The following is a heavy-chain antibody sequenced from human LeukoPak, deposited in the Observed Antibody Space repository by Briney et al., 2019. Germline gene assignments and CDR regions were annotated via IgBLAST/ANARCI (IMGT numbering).Heavy chain of an antibody. CDR3: AREEYSGYDWERCGGDCYPPLGNWFDP. CDR2: IIPILGIA. CDR1: GYTFTSYG. V-gene: IGHV1-69*04. D-gene: IGHD2-21*02. J-gene: IGHJ5*02. Sequence: EASVKVSCKASGYTFTSYGISWVRQAPGQGLEWMGRIIPILGIANYAQKFQGRVTITADKSTSTAYMELSSLRSEDTAVYYCAREEYSGYDWERCGGDCYPPLGNWFDPWGQGTLVTVSS.